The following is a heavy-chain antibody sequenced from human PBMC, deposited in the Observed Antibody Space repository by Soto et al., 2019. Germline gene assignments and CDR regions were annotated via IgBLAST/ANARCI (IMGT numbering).Heavy chain of an antibody. CDR1: GFTFSSYA. D-gene: IGHD1-1*01. V-gene: IGHV3-30-3*01. CDR3: ASPRLSSDGTTPIDC. Sequence: QVQLVESGGGVVQPGRSLRLSCAASGFTFSSYAMHWVRQAPGKGLEWVAVISYDGNKKYYADSVKGRFTVSRDNSKNTMYLQMNSLRAEDTAVYYCASPRLSSDGTTPIDCWGQGTLVTVSS. J-gene: IGHJ4*02. CDR2: ISYDGNKK.